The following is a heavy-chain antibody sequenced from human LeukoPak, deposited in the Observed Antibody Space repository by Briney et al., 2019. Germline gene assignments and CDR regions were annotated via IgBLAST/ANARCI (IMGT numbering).Heavy chain of an antibody. Sequence: GSLRLSCAASGFTFSSYEMNWVRQAPGKGLEWVSYISSSGSTIYYADSVKGRFTISRDNAKNSLYLQMNSLRAEDTAVYYCATWWELLGDDYWGQGTLVTVSS. V-gene: IGHV3-48*03. CDR1: GFTFSSYE. J-gene: IGHJ4*02. D-gene: IGHD1-26*01. CDR3: ATWWELLGDDY. CDR2: ISSSGSTI.